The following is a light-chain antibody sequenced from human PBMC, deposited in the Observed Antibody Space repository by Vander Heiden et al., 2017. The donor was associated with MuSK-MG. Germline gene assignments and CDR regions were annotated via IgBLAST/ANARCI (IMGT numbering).Light chain of an antibody. CDR3: MQRREFPYT. CDR1: QSLFDRDDGNIY. Sequence: DIVMTQPPPSLPVTPGEPASISCRSSQSLFDRDDGNIYLDWYLQKPGQSPQRLIHTLYFRASGVPDRFSSRGSGTDFTLRINTEDVGVYFCMQRREFPYTFGQGTKLEIK. J-gene: IGKJ2*01. CDR2: TLY. V-gene: IGKV2-40*01.